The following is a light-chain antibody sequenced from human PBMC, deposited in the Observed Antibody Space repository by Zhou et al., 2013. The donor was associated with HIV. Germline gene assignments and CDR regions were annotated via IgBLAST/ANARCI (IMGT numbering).Light chain of an antibody. Sequence: DIQMTQSPSTLSASVGDRVTITCRASQSISRWLAWYQQKPGKAPDLLIYKASSLASGVPSRFSGSGSGTDFTLTINRLEPEDFAVYHCQQYGTSITFGQGHDW. CDR3: QQYGTSIT. J-gene: IGKJ5*01. CDR1: QSISRW. CDR2: KAS. V-gene: IGKV1-5*03.